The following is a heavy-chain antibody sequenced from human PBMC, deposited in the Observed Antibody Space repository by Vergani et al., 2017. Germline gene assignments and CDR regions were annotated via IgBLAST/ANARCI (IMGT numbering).Heavy chain of an antibody. V-gene: IGHV3-33*01. D-gene: IGHD2-8*01. CDR3: ARSGYCAHGVCYMTYYYYMDV. Sequence: QVHLVESGGGVVQPGRSLTLSCSASGFTFSSYGMHWVRQAPGKGLEWVAFIWYDGSKEYYADSVKGRFTISRDNSKNTLYLQMNNLRAADTAVYYCARSGYCAHGVCYMTYYYYMDVWGKGTAVTVSS. J-gene: IGHJ6*03. CDR1: GFTFSSYG. CDR2: IWYDGSKE.